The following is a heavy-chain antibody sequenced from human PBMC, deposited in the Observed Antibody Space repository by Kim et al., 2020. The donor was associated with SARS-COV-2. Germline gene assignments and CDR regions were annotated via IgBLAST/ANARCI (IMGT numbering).Heavy chain of an antibody. Sequence: GGSLRLSCAASGFTFSSYAMSWVRQAPGKGLEWVSAISGSGGSTYYADSVKGRFTISRDNSKNTLYLQMNSLRAEDTAVYYCAKHLAAAGEEDAPIVRGVDPWGQGTLVTVSS. V-gene: IGHV3-23*01. D-gene: IGHD6-13*01. CDR3: AKHLAAAGEEDAPIVRGVDP. CDR1: GFTFSSYA. J-gene: IGHJ5*02. CDR2: ISGSGGST.